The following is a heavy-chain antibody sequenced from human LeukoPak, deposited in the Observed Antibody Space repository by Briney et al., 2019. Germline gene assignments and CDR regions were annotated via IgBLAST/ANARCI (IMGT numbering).Heavy chain of an antibody. CDR1: GFTVSSNY. CDR2: ISGVGST. Sequence: GGSLRLSCAASGFTVSSNYMSWVRQAPGKGLEWVSSISGVGSTSYADSVKGRFTISRDNSRSTLHLQMDSLRPEDTAMYYCARSGYYYDSSGSSSWGQGTLVTVSS. J-gene: IGHJ5*02. CDR3: ARSGYYYDSSGSSS. D-gene: IGHD3-22*01. V-gene: IGHV3-66*01.